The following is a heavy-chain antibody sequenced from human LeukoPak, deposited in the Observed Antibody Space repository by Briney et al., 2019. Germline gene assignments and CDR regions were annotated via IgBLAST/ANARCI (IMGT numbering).Heavy chain of an antibody. J-gene: IGHJ3*02. CDR1: GGSISGYY. Sequence: SGTLSLTCTVSGGSISGYYWSWIRQPPGKGLEWIGHIYYSGSTNYNPSLKSRLTISMDTYENQFSLKQSSVTAADTAVYYCSREYSSSSGRRAFDIWGQGTMVTVSS. CDR3: SREYSSSSGRRAFDI. D-gene: IGHD6-6*01. V-gene: IGHV4-59*08. CDR2: IYYSGST.